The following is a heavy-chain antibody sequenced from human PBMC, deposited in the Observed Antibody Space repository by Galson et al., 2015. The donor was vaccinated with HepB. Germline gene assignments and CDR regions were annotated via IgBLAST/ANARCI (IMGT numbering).Heavy chain of an antibody. CDR1: GFTFSDYY. CDR3: ARVVVGVAWGYYYYFYMVV. CDR2: ISSSGNTI. V-gene: IGHV3-11*01. D-gene: IGHD2-21*01. Sequence: SLRLSCAASGFTFSDYYMSWVRQAPGKGLEWVSYISSSGNTIYYADSVKGRFTISRDNAKNSLYLQINSLRTEDTAVYYCARVVVGVAWGYYYYFYMVVWGKGTAVTVSS. J-gene: IGHJ6*03.